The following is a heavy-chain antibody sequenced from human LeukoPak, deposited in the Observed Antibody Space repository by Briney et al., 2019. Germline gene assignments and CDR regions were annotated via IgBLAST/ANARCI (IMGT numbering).Heavy chain of an antibody. D-gene: IGHD3-3*01. V-gene: IGHV3-33*01. CDR2: MWYDGSNK. CDR3: ARDRSYDFWSGYSTPDY. CDR1: GFTFSSYG. J-gene: IGHJ4*02. Sequence: GESLRLSCAASGFTFSSYGMPWVRQAPGKGLEWVAVMWYDGSNKYYADSVKGRFTISRDNSKNTLDLQMNSLRAEDTAVYYCARDRSYDFWSGYSTPDYWGQGTLVTVSS.